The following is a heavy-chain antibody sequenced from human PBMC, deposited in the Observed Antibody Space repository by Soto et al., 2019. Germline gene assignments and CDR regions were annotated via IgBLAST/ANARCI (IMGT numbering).Heavy chain of an antibody. Sequence: EVQLVESGGGLVQPGGSLRLSCAASGFTFSTYWMSWVRRTPGKGLEWVANIKQDGTEKYYVGSVRGRLTVSRDNAKSSLYLQMNSLRVEDTAVYYCTTSPHRDSERVFVWGQGTTVTVSS. CDR3: TTSPHRDSERVFV. CDR2: IKQDGTEK. J-gene: IGHJ6*02. D-gene: IGHD1-26*01. CDR1: GFTFSTYW. V-gene: IGHV3-7*01.